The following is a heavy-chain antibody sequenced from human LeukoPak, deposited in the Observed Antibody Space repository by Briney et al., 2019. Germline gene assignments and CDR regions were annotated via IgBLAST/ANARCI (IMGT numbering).Heavy chain of an antibody. J-gene: IGHJ4*02. CDR2: INHSGST. V-gene: IGHV4-34*01. CDR3: ARRTLGYYYDSSGYGLLDY. D-gene: IGHD3-22*01. Sequence: SETLSLTCAVYGGSFSGYYWSWIRQPPGKGLEWIGEINHSGSTNYNPSLKSRVTISVDTSKNQFSLKLSSVTAADTAVYYCARRTLGYYYDSSGYGLLDYWGQGTLVTVSS. CDR1: GGSFSGYY.